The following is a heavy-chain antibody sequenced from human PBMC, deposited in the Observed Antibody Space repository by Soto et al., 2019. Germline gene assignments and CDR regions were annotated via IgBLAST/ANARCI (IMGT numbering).Heavy chain of an antibody. J-gene: IGHJ4*02. D-gene: IGHD6-13*01. V-gene: IGHV3-7*01. CDR1: GFTFNNYW. CDR2: IKQDGSEK. CDR3: ARAIAAAGSY. Sequence: PGGSLRLSCTASGFTFNNYWMHWVRQAPGKGLEWVANIKQDGSEKYYVDSVRGRFTIYRDNAKNSLYLQINSLRAEDTDVYYCARAIAAAGSYWGKGTLVTVSS.